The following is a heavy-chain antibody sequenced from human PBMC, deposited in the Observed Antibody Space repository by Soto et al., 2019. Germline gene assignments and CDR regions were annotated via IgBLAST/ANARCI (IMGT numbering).Heavy chain of an antibody. CDR3: ARDPGYR. Sequence: QLVESGGGLVQPGGSLRLSCAASGFSVSNNYMKWVRQAPGKGLEWVSLIYSGGSTYYADSVKGRFTISRDNSKNILFLQMNSLRVEDTAVYYCARDPGYRWGQGTMVTVSS. J-gene: IGHJ3*01. CDR1: GFSVSNNY. D-gene: IGHD5-12*01. V-gene: IGHV3-66*01. CDR2: IYSGGST.